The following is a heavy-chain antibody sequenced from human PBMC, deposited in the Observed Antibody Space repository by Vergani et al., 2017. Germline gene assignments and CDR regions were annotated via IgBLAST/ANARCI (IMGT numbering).Heavy chain of an antibody. CDR3: ARDLDTGCMVEGGYFDY. CDR1: GFTFSTYA. CDR2: ISYDGSNK. Sequence: QVQLVESGGGVVQPGRSLRLSCAASGFTFSTYAMHWVRQAPGKGLEWVAVISYDGSNKYYADSVKGRFTISRDNSKNTLYLQMNSLRAEDTAVYYCARDLDTGCMVEGGYFDYWGQGTLVTVSS. J-gene: IGHJ4*02. D-gene: IGHD4/OR15-4a*01. V-gene: IGHV3-30-3*01.